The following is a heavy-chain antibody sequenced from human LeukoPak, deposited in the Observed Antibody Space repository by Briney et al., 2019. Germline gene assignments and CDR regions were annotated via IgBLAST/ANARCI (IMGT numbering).Heavy chain of an antibody. CDR3: AKPYDSSGYYFDY. CDR1: GFTFSNYW. J-gene: IGHJ4*02. D-gene: IGHD3-22*01. V-gene: IGHV3-74*01. CDR2: INSDGINT. Sequence: GGSLRLSCAASGFTFSNYWMHWVRQAPGKGLVWVSRINSDGINTSYADSVKGRFTISRDNSKNTLYLQMNSLRAEDTAVYYCAKPYDSSGYYFDYWGQGTLVTVSS.